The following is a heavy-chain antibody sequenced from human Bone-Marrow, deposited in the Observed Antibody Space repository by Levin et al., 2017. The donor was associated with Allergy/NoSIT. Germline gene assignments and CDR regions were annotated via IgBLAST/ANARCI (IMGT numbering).Heavy chain of an antibody. CDR2: IRSKAYGGTT. CDR3: TREKSTRYYYYYMDV. CDR1: GFTFGDYA. Sequence: GGSLRLSCTASGFTFGDYAMSWVRQAPGKGLEWVGFIRSKAYGGTTEYAASVKGRFTISRDDSKSIAYLQMNSLKTEDTAVYYCTREKSTRYYYYYMDVWGKGTTVTVSS. V-gene: IGHV3-49*04. J-gene: IGHJ6*03.